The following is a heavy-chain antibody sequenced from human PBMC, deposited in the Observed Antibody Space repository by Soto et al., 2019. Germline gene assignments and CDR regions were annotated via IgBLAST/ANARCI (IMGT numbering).Heavy chain of an antibody. CDR3: AREEGGLLSLASWYFDL. D-gene: IGHD1-26*01. CDR1: GYTFTSYG. Sequence: QVQLVQSGAEVKKPGASVKVSCKASGYTFTSYGITWVRQAPGQGLEWMGWISAYNGNTNYAQKLQGRVTMTTDTSTSTAYMELRSLRSDDTAVYYCAREEGGLLSLASWYFDLWGRGTLVTVSS. CDR2: ISAYNGNT. V-gene: IGHV1-18*01. J-gene: IGHJ2*01.